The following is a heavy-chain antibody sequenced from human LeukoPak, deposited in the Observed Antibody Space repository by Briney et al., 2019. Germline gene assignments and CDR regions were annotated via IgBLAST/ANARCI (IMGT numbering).Heavy chain of an antibody. D-gene: IGHD6-19*01. Sequence: ASVKVCCKASGYTFTGYYMHWVRQAPGQGLEWMGWINPNSGGTNYAQKFQGRVTMTRDTSISTAYMELSRLGSDDTAVYYCARLFFSSGGDYWGQGTLVTVSS. CDR3: ARLFFSSGGDY. CDR1: GYTFTGYY. J-gene: IGHJ4*02. CDR2: INPNSGGT. V-gene: IGHV1-2*02.